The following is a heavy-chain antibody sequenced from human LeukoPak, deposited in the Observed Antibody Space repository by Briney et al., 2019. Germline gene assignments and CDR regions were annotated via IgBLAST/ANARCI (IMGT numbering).Heavy chain of an antibody. J-gene: IGHJ3*02. CDR3: AKGGRWLSSSQDAFDI. D-gene: IGHD5-24*01. CDR1: GFTFSSYG. Sequence: GGSLRLSCAASGFTFSSYGMHWVRQAPGKGLEWVAVISYDGSNKYYADSVKGRFTISRDNSKNTLYLQMNSLRAEDTAVYYCAKGGRWLSSSQDAFDIWGQGTMVTVSS. CDR2: ISYDGSNK. V-gene: IGHV3-30*18.